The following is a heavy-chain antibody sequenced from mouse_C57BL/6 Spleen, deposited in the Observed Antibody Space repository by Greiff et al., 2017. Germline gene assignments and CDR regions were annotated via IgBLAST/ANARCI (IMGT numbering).Heavy chain of an antibody. CDR3: ARDPHYYGSPYAMDY. J-gene: IGHJ4*01. CDR2: ISDGGSYT. Sequence: DVMLVESGGGLVKPGGSLKLSCAASGFTFSSYAMSWVRQTPEKRLEWVATISDGGSYTYYPDNVKGRFTISRDNAKNNLYLQMSHLKSEDTAMYYCARDPHYYGSPYAMDYWGQGTSVTVSS. V-gene: IGHV5-4*01. CDR1: GFTFSSYA. D-gene: IGHD1-1*01.